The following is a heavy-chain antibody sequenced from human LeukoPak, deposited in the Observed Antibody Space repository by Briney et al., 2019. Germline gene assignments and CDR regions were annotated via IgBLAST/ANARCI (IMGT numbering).Heavy chain of an antibody. CDR1: GYTFTGYY. J-gene: IGHJ5*02. V-gene: IGHV1-2*02. CDR2: INPNSGGT. Sequence: ASVKVSCKASGYTFTGYYMHWVRQAPGQGLEWMGWINPNSGGTNYAQKFQGRVTMTGDTSISTAYMELSRLRSDDTAVYYCARGSIAARPQNWFDPWGQGTLVTVSS. D-gene: IGHD6-6*01. CDR3: ARGSIAARPQNWFDP.